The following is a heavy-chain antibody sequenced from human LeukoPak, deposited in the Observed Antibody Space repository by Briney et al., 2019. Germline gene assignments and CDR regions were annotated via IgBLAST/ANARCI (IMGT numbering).Heavy chain of an antibody. CDR2: MNPNSGNT. Sequence: ASVKVSCKASGYTFTSYDINWVRQATGQGLEWMGWMNPNSGNTGYAQKFQGRVTMTRNTSISTAYMELSSLRSEDTALYYCAKGVGIKPGAFDIWGQGTMVTVSS. CDR3: AKGVGIKPGAFDI. J-gene: IGHJ3*02. D-gene: IGHD1-14*01. V-gene: IGHV1-8*01. CDR1: GYTFTSYD.